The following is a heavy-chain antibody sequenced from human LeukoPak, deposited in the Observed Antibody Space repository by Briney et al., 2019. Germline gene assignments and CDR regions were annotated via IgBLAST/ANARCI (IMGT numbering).Heavy chain of an antibody. CDR1: GGSISSSSYY. CDR2: IYYSGST. V-gene: IGHV4-39*01. Sequence: SETLSLTCTVSGGSISSSSYYWGWIRQPPGKGLEWIGSIYYSGSTYYNPSLKSRVTISVDTSMNQFSLKLSSVTAADTAVYYCARHKRPGIAVAGTVPSGDYWGQGTLVTVSS. CDR3: ARHKRPGIAVAGTVPSGDY. J-gene: IGHJ4*02. D-gene: IGHD6-19*01.